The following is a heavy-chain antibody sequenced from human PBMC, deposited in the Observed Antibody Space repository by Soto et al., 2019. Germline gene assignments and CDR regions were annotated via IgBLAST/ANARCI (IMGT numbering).Heavy chain of an antibody. CDR3: VRRCLVVAAATREDF. Sequence: EVQLVESGGGLVQPGGSLRLSCAASGFTFSSYWMHWVRQAPGKGLVWVSRINSDGSSTSYADSVKGRFTISRDNAKKPVYLQMNSLRAEATAVYYCVRRCLVVAAATREDFWGEGTLVTVSS. CDR1: GFTFSSYW. V-gene: IGHV3-74*01. J-gene: IGHJ4*02. D-gene: IGHD2-15*01. CDR2: INSDGSST.